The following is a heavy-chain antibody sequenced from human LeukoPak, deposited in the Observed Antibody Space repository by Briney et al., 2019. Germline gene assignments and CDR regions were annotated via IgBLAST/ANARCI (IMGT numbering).Heavy chain of an antibody. CDR3: ASVAYCGGDCYAFDI. CDR2: IYYSGST. Sequence: SETLSLTCTVSGGSISSYYWSWIRQPPGKGLEWIGYIYYSGSTNYNPSLKSRVTISVDTSKSQFSLKLSSVTAADTAVYYCASVAYCGGDCYAFDIWGQGTMVTVSS. V-gene: IGHV4-59*08. CDR1: GGSISSYY. D-gene: IGHD2-21*02. J-gene: IGHJ3*02.